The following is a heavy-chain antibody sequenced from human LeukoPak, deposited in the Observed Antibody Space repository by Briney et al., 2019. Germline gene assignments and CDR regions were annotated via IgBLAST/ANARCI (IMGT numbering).Heavy chain of an antibody. D-gene: IGHD5-24*01. CDR3: ARVRAKRDGYNSPFDY. V-gene: IGHV4-59*11. Sequence: SETLSLTCTVSGGSISSHYWSWIPQPPGEGLEWIGYIYYSGSTNYNPSPKSRVTISVAASKNQFPLNLSSVTAAATAVYYCARVRAKRDGYNSPFDYWGQGTLVTVSS. J-gene: IGHJ4*02. CDR1: GGSISSHY. CDR2: IYYSGST.